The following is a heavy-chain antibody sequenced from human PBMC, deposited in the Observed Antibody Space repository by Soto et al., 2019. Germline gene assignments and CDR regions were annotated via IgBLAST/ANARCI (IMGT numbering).Heavy chain of an antibody. D-gene: IGHD2-21*02. CDR2: INHSGST. V-gene: IGHV4-34*01. J-gene: IGHJ5*02. CDR3: ARGNIVVVTATLSWFDP. Sequence: QVQLQQWGAGLLKPSETLSLTCAVYGGSFSGYYWSWIRQPPGKGLEWIGEINHSGSTNYNPSLKSRVTISVDTSKHQFSLKLSSVTAADTAVYYCARGNIVVVTATLSWFDPWGQGTLVTVSS. CDR1: GGSFSGYY.